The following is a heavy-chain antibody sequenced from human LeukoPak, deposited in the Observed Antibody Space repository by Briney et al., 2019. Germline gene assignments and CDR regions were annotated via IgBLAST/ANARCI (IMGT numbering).Heavy chain of an antibody. CDR2: INSDGSSA. D-gene: IGHD3-10*01. V-gene: IGHV3-74*01. CDR1: GFTFSSYW. J-gene: IGHJ4*02. CDR3: ARIPGGSGSQYDY. Sequence: GGSLRLSCAASGFTFSSYWMHWVRQAPGKGLVWVSRINSDGSSAFYADSVKGRFTTSRDNAENTVYLQMNSLRADDTAVYYCARIPGGSGSQYDYWGQGTLVIVSS.